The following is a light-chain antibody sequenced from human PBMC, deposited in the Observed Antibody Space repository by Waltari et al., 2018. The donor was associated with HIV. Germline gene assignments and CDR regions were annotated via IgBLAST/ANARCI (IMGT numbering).Light chain of an antibody. CDR2: TAT. Sequence: DLQMTQSPSSLSASIRDRVTIACRAIQNINTYVNWYQPKPGKAHRALIATATTWHSGVPSMFSGSGSGTDFTLTITDLQPEDVATYFCQQSYTSPTFGPGTTVDLK. CDR3: QQSYTSPT. CDR1: QNINTY. J-gene: IGKJ3*01. V-gene: IGKV1-39*01.